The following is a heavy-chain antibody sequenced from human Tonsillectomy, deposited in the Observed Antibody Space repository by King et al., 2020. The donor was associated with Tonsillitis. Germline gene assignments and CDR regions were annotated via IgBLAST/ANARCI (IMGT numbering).Heavy chain of an antibody. D-gene: IGHD3-3*01. CDR1: GYSFTSYW. Sequence: QLVQSGAEVKKPGESLKISCKGSGYSFTSYWIGWVRQMSGKGLEWMGIIYPGDSDTRYSPSFQGQVIISVDKSISTAYLQWSSLKASDTAMYYCARLSEHHDFLNGPADYWGLGTLVTVSS. J-gene: IGHJ4*02. V-gene: IGHV5-51*01. CDR2: IYPGDSDT. CDR3: ARLSEHHDFLNGPADY.